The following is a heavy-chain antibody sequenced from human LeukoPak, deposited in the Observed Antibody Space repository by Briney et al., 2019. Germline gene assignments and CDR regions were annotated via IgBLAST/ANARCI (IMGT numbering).Heavy chain of an antibody. D-gene: IGHD3-22*01. CDR3: ARAQTYYYDSCGYYNLDY. Sequence: VASVKVSCKASGGTFCSYAISWVRQAPGQGLEWMGGIIPIFGTANYAQKFQGRVTITADESTSTAYMELSSLRSEDTAVYYCARAQTYYYDSCGYYNLDYWGQGTLVTVSS. J-gene: IGHJ4*02. CDR1: GGTFCSYA. CDR2: IIPIFGTA. V-gene: IGHV1-69*13.